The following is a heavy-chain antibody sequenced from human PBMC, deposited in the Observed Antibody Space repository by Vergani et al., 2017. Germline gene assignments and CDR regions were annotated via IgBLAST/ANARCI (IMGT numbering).Heavy chain of an antibody. D-gene: IGHD3-22*01. J-gene: IGHJ4*02. CDR1: GYSLTELT. CDR3: AIVTDYDDSSGYYLDY. Sequence: QVQLVQSGSEVRKPGASVKVSCQVSGYSLTELTIHWVRQAPGKGLEWMGGFDPEHGEVTFADHIQGRVTMTEDRSTDTAYMDLSSLRPEDTALYYCAIVTDYDDSSGYYLDYWGQGTLVTVSS. V-gene: IGHV1-24*01. CDR2: FDPEHGEV.